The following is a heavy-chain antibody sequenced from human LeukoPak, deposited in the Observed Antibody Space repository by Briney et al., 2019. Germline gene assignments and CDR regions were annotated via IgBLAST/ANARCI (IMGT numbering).Heavy chain of an antibody. V-gene: IGHV3-30-3*01. J-gene: IGHJ4*02. CDR3: ARGGEYTNVYYFDY. D-gene: IGHD3-16*01. Sequence: GGSLRLSCAASGFTFSSYAMHWVRQAPGKGLEWVAVISYDGSNKYYADSVKGRFTISRDNSKNTLYLQMNSLRAEDTAVYYCARGGEYTNVYYFDYWGQGTLVTVSS. CDR2: ISYDGSNK. CDR1: GFTFSSYA.